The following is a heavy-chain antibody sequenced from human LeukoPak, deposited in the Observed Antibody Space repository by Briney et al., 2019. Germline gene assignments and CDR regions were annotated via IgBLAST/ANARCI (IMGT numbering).Heavy chain of an antibody. J-gene: IGHJ4*02. CDR3: ARVFCSSISCYADFDY. V-gene: IGHV5-51*01. D-gene: IGHD2-2*01. CDR1: GYNFTNYW. CDR2: IYPGDSDT. Sequence: GESLKISCQGSGYNFTNYWIGWVRQMPGKGLEWMGIIYPGDSDTRYSPSFRGQVTISADKSIIAAYLQWSSLKASATAIYYCARVFCSSISCYADFDYWGQGTLVTVSS.